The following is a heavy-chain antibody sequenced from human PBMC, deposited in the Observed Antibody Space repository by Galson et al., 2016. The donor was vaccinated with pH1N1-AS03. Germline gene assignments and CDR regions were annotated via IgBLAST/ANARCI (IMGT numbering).Heavy chain of an antibody. D-gene: IGHD3/OR15-3a*01. CDR2: INTGNANT. J-gene: IGHJ6*02. Sequence: SVKVSCKASGYNFRSYVIHWVRQAPGQRLEWMGWINTGNANTKYSEGFQGRVTFTRDTSASTVYMELSSLRSEDMAVFYCARAGLASYGMDVWGQGTTVIVSS. V-gene: IGHV1-3*03. CDR3: ARAGLASYGMDV. CDR1: GYNFRSYV.